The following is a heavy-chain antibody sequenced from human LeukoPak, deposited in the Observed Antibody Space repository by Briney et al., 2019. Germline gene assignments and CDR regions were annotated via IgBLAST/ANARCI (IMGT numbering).Heavy chain of an antibody. CDR3: ARGHSSGWYLDY. CDR1: GGSISSYY. D-gene: IGHD6-19*01. V-gene: IGHV4-34*01. Sequence: KPSETLSLTCTVSGGSISSYYWSWIRQPPGKGLEWIGEINHSGSTNYNPSLKSRVTISVDTSKNQFSLKLSSVTAADTAVYYCARGHSSGWYLDYWGQGTPVTVSS. CDR2: INHSGST. J-gene: IGHJ4*02.